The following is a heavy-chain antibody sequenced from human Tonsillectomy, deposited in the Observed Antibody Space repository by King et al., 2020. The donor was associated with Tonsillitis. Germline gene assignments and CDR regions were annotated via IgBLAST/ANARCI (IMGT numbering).Heavy chain of an antibody. D-gene: IGHD3-16*01. CDR3: ARGTDYEYVWGSYYFDY. CDR2: IDSEGSST. Sequence: VQLVESGGGLVQPGGSLRLSCAASGFTFSSHWMHWVRQAPGTGLVWVSRIDSEGSSTNYADSVKGRFTISRDNAKNTLYLQMNSLRAEDTAVYYCARGTDYEYVWGSYYFDYWGQGTLVTVSS. V-gene: IGHV3-74*01. J-gene: IGHJ4*02. CDR1: GFTFSSHW.